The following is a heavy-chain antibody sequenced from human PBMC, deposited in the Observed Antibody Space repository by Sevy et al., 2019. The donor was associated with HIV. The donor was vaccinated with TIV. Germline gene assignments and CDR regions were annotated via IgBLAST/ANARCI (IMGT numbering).Heavy chain of an antibody. CDR3: AREGCTRPHDY. D-gene: IGHD2-8*01. CDR2: ISFGWGKI. Sequence: GGSLRLSCAASGFAFYDYSMSWIRQAPGKGLEWVATISFGWGKINYADSVKGRFTISRDNSKNSFYLQMDNLRVEDTALYYCAREGCTRPHDYWGQGTRVTVSS. J-gene: IGHJ4*02. CDR1: GFAFYDYS. V-gene: IGHV3-23*01.